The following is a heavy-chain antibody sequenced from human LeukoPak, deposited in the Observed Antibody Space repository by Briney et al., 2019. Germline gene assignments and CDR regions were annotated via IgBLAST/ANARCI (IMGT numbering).Heavy chain of an antibody. D-gene: IGHD3-16*01. J-gene: IGHJ4*02. CDR3: ARRVPSQVITDYFDY. V-gene: IGHV3-48*04. Sequence: GRSLRLSCAASGFTFSSYAMSWVRQAPGKGLEWVSFIDSSTRTIFYADSVKGRFTISRDNAKNSLFLQMNSLRAEDTAVYYCARRVPSQVITDYFDYWGQGALVTVSS. CDR1: GFTFSSYA. CDR2: IDSSTRTI.